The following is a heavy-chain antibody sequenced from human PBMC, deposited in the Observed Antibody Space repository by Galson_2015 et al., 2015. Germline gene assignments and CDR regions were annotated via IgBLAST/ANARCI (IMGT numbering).Heavy chain of an antibody. Sequence: SLRLSCATSGFPFSSYAMSWVRQAPGKGLEWVSAASSDDSAAYYADSVKGRFTISRDNSKNTLYLQMNSLRAEDTALYYCAKRKYCSSTTCYGFDYWVQGTLVTVSS. D-gene: IGHD2-2*01. CDR2: ASSDDSAA. CDR3: AKRKYCSSTTCYGFDY. V-gene: IGHV3-23*01. J-gene: IGHJ4*02. CDR1: GFPFSSYA.